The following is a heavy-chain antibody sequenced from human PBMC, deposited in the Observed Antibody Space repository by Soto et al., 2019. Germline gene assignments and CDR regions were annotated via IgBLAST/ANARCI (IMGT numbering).Heavy chain of an antibody. CDR3: ARGGPIVVVPAAISREEYFQH. V-gene: IGHV4-34*01. CDR2: INHSGST. Sequence: SETLSLTCAVYGGSFSGYYWSWIRQPPGKGLEWIGEINHSGSTNYNPSLKSRVTISVDTSKNQFSLKLSSVTAADTAVYYCARGGPIVVVPAAISREEYFQHWGQGTLVTVSS. J-gene: IGHJ1*01. D-gene: IGHD2-2*01. CDR1: GGSFSGYY.